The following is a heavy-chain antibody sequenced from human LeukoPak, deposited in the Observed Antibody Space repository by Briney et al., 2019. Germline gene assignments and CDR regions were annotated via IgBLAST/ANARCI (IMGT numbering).Heavy chain of an antibody. V-gene: IGHV4-59*08. CDR1: GGSISSYY. CDR2: IYYSVRT. CDR3: ARQNYSSSLFDY. Sequence: SETLSLTCTVSGGSISSYYWSWIRQVPGKGLGWIVFIYYSVRTSYNPSLKSRVSISVEMSKTQFSLKLSSVTAEDTAVYYCARQNYSSSLFDYWGQGTLVTVSS. J-gene: IGHJ4*02. D-gene: IGHD6-13*01.